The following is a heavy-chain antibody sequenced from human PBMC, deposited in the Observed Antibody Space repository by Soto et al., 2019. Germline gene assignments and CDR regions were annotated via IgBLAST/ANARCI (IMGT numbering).Heavy chain of an antibody. CDR1: GFTFGNYG. CDR3: AKGFIVVVTVLRPDDAFDV. V-gene: IGHV3-23*01. J-gene: IGHJ3*01. Sequence: DVQLLESGGGLVQPGGSLRLSCATSGFTFGNYGMNWVRQAPGKGLEWVSGISGGGGNTDYADSVKGRFTISRDPSKNTVFLEMNSLRAEDTAVYYCAKGFIVVVTVLRPDDAFDVWGQGTLVNVPS. D-gene: IGHD2-21*02. CDR2: ISGGGGNT.